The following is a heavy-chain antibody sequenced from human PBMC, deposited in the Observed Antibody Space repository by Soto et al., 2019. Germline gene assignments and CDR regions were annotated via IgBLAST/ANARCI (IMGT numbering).Heavy chain of an antibody. CDR2: VSPPFRTS. V-gene: IGHV1-69*01. D-gene: IGHD3-10*01. Sequence: QVQLVQSGAEVKKPGSSVKVSCKTSGVSFNNNGIGWVRQAPGHGLEWMGGVSPPFRTSNYARKFQGRISITADASTGTVNMELSLLTSDDTAQYDCAIVLYYGSGSYSPYGMDVWGQGTTVTVSS. CDR1: GVSFNNNG. CDR3: AIVLYYGSGSYSPYGMDV. J-gene: IGHJ6*02.